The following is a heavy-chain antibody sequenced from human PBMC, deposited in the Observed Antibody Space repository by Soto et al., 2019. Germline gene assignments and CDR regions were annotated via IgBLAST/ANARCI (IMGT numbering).Heavy chain of an antibody. CDR1: GASLSDYS. D-gene: IGHD1-20*01. CDR3: ARESEDNWTNEDH. V-gene: IGHV4-4*07. CDR2: ISSTGNI. Sequence: SETLSLTCTVSGASLSDYSWSWIRQPAGKGLEWMGRISSTGNIHYNPSFRSRFTMSIDTSSDQFSLRLTSITAADTAVYYCARESEDNWTNEDHWGQGTQVTVSS. J-gene: IGHJ4*02.